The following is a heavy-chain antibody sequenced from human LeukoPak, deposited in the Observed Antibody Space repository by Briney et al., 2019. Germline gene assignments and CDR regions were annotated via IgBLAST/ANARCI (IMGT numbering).Heavy chain of an antibody. D-gene: IGHD6-13*01. CDR2: ISNDGSNK. Sequence: GGSLRLSCAASGFTFSTYAMHWVRQAPGKGLEWVAVISNDGSNKYYADSVKGRFTISRDNSKNTLYLQMNSLRAEDTAVYYCAKAGYSSSWYVDYWGQGTLVLVSS. CDR3: AKAGYSSSWYVDY. CDR1: GFTFSTYA. V-gene: IGHV3-30*04. J-gene: IGHJ4*02.